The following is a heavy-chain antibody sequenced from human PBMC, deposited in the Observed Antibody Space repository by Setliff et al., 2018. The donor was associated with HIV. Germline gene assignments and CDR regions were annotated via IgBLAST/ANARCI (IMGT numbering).Heavy chain of an antibody. CDR1: GDSISSDFY. CDR3: ARFPHEREPKT. D-gene: IGHD1-1*01. Sequence: SETLSLTCTVSGDSISSDFYWGWIRQPPGKGLEWIGSIYTSGSTNYHPSLKSRVTLSVDTSKTQLSLRLTSLSAADTAVYYCARFPHEREPKTWGQGTLVTVSS. J-gene: IGHJ1*01. CDR2: IYTSGST. V-gene: IGHV4-38-2*02.